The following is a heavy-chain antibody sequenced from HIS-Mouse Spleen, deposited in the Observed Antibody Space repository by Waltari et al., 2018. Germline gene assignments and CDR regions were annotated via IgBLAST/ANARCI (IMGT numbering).Heavy chain of an antibody. CDR1: GCSISSSISP. Sequence: QLQLQESGPGLVKPSETLSLTCTVSGCSISSSISPWGRIRQPPGKGLEWIGSIYYRGSTYYNPSLKSRVTISVDTSKNQFSLKLSSVTAADTAVYYCAREIPYSSSWYDWYFDLWGRGTLVTVSS. V-gene: IGHV4-39*07. CDR2: IYYRGST. J-gene: IGHJ2*01. D-gene: IGHD6-13*01. CDR3: AREIPYSSSWYDWYFDL.